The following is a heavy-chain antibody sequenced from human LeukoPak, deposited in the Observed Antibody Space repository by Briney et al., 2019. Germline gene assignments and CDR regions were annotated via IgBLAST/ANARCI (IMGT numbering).Heavy chain of an antibody. CDR2: IYTSGST. V-gene: IGHV4-4*07. Sequence: PSETLSLTCTVSGGSISSYYWSWIRQPAGKGLEWIGRIYTSGSTNYNPSLKSRVTISVDTSKNQFSLKLSSVTAADTAVYYCARDLSYCSTTNCYYNWFDPWGQGALVTVSS. J-gene: IGHJ5*02. D-gene: IGHD2-2*01. CDR1: GGSISSYY. CDR3: ARDLSYCSTTNCYYNWFDP.